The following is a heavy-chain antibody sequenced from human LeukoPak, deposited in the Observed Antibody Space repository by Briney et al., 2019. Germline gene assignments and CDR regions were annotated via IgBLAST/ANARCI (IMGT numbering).Heavy chain of an antibody. CDR2: INPDGSKT. J-gene: IGHJ5*02. V-gene: IGHV3-7*01. D-gene: IGHD6-13*01. Sequence: GGSLRLSCDASGFTFRSFWMTWVRQSPGKGLEWVANINPDGSKTTYVDSVKGRFTISRDNAKNSVFLHMSSLRAEDTAVYYCATAPAAADSSWGQGTLVAVSS. CDR1: GFTFRSFW. CDR3: ATAPAAADSS.